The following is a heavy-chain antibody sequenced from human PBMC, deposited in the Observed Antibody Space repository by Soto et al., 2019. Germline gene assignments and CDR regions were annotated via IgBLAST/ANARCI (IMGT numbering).Heavy chain of an antibody. CDR3: ARGGNYVFVY. CDR1: GFTFRSHW. V-gene: IGHV3-74*01. D-gene: IGHD1-26*01. CDR2: ISGDGSST. Sequence: GGSLRLSCAASGFTFRSHWMHWVRQAPGKGLVWVSRISGDGSSTHYADSVKGRFTISRDNAKNTLYLQMNSLRAEDTAVYYCARGGNYVFVYWGQGTLVTVSS. J-gene: IGHJ4*02.